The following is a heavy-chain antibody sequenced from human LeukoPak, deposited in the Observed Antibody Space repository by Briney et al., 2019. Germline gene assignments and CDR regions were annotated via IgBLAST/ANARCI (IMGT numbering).Heavy chain of an antibody. J-gene: IGHJ4*02. CDR3: ARSLDYDFWSGLALYFDY. D-gene: IGHD3-3*01. V-gene: IGHV3-33*01. CDR1: GFTFSSYG. CDR2: IWYDGSNK. Sequence: GGSLRLSCAASGFTFSSYGMHWVRQAPGKGLEWVAVIWYDGSNKYYADSVKGRFTISRDNSKNTLYLQINSLRAEDTAVYYCARSLDYDFWSGLALYFDYWGQGTLVTVSS.